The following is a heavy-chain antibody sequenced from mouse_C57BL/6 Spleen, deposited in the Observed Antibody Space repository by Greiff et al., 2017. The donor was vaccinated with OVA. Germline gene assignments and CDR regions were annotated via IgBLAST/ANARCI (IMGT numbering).Heavy chain of an antibody. CDR2: ISSGSSTI. D-gene: IGHD2-1*01. V-gene: IGHV5-17*01. CDR1: GFTFSDYG. CDR3: ARNYGNLLYAMDY. Sequence: EVQLVESGGGLVKPGGSLKLSCAASGFTFSDYGMHWVRQAPEKGLEWVAYISSGSSTIYYADTVKGRFTISRDNAKNTLFLQMTSLRSEDTAMYYCARNYGNLLYAMDYWGQGTSVTVSS. J-gene: IGHJ4*01.